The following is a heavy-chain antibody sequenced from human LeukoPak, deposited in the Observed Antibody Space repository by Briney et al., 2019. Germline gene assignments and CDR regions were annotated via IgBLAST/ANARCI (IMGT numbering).Heavy chain of an antibody. D-gene: IGHD3-22*01. CDR1: GGSFSGYY. Sequence: KPSETLSLTCAVYGGSFSGYYWSWIRQPPGKGLEWIGEINHSGSTNYNPSLKSRVTISVDTFKNQFSLKLSSVAAADTAVYFCARGPPTDYYDSSGFYYVFDYWGQGTLVTVSS. CDR2: INHSGST. J-gene: IGHJ4*02. V-gene: IGHV4-34*01. CDR3: ARGPPTDYYDSSGFYYVFDY.